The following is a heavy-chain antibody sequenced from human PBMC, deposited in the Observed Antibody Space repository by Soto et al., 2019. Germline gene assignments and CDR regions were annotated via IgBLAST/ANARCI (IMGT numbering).Heavy chain of an antibody. D-gene: IGHD3-10*01. CDR2: ISAYNGNT. CDR3: ARSDETMVRGVPHGY. CDR1: GYTFTSYG. V-gene: IGHV1-18*01. J-gene: IGHJ4*02. Sequence: QVQLVQSGAEVKKPGASVKVSCKASGYTFTSYGISWVRQAPGQGLEWMGWISAYNGNTNYAQKLQGRVTMTTDTSASTAYMELRSLRSDDTAVYYCARSDETMVRGVPHGYWGQGTLVTVSS.